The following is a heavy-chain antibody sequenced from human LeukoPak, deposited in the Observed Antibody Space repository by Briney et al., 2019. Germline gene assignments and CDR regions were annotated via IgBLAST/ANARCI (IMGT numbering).Heavy chain of an antibody. J-gene: IGHJ4*02. CDR1: GGSLSGYY. CDR3: ARGRGSGSYYYD. Sequence: SETLSLTCAVYGGSLSGYYWGWIRQPPGKGLEWIGEINRGGSTDYNPSLKSRVTISVDTSRNQFSLKLSFVTAADTAVYYCARGRGSGSYYYDWGQGTLVTVSS. V-gene: IGHV4-34*01. D-gene: IGHD1-26*01. CDR2: INRGGST.